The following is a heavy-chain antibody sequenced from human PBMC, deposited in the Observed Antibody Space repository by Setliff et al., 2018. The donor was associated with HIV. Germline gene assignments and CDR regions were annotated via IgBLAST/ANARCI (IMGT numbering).Heavy chain of an antibody. J-gene: IGHJ4*02. CDR3: ARDGYYYDSSGHLAYYFDY. D-gene: IGHD3-22*01. CDR2: INTYTGNP. CDR1: GYTLTSYG. Sequence: ASVKVSCKASGYTLTSYGMNWVRQAPGQGLEWMGWINTYTGNPTYAQDFTGRFVFSLDTSVSTAYLQISSLKAEDIAVYYRARDGYYYDSSGHLAYYFDYWGQGTLVTVSS. V-gene: IGHV7-4-1*02.